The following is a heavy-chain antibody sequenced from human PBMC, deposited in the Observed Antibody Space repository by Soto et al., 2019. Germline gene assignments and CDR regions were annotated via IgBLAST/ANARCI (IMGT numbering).Heavy chain of an antibody. CDR2: IYHSGST. CDR1: GYSISSGYY. D-gene: IGHD2-15*01. CDR3: ARVVVVVVAATSLSGWFDP. J-gene: IGHJ5*02. Sequence: SETLSLTCAVSGYSISSGYYWGWIRQPPGKGLEWIGSIYHSGSTYYNPSLKSRVTISVDTSKNQFSLKLSSVTAADTAVYYCARVVVVVVAATSLSGWFDPWGQGTLVTVSS. V-gene: IGHV4-38-2*01.